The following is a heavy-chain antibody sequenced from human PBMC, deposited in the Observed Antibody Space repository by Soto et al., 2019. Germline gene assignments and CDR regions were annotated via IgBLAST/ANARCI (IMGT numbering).Heavy chain of an antibody. CDR2: IYHSGST. CDR1: GYSISSGYY. D-gene: IGHD2-15*01. CDR3: ARVVVVVVAATSLSGWFDP. J-gene: IGHJ5*02. Sequence: SETLSLTCAVSGYSISSGYYWGWIRQPPGKGLEWIGSIYHSGSTYYNPSLKSRVTISVDTSKNQFSLKLSSVTAADTAVYYCARVVVVVVAATSLSGWFDPWGQGTLVTVSS. V-gene: IGHV4-38-2*01.